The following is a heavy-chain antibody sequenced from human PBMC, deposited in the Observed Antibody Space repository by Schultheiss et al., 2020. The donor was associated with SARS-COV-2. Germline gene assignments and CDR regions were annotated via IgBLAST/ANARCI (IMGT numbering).Heavy chain of an antibody. V-gene: IGHV3-30*05. CDR1: GFTFSSYG. J-gene: IGHJ3*02. D-gene: IGHD1-26*01. CDR3: ARACGSYYFDAFDI. Sequence: GGSLRLSCAASGFTFSSYGMHWVRQAPGKGLEWVAIISYDGSNKYYADSVKGRFTISRDNSKNTLYLQMNSLRAEDTAVYYCARACGSYYFDAFDIWGQGTMVTVSS. CDR2: ISYDGSNK.